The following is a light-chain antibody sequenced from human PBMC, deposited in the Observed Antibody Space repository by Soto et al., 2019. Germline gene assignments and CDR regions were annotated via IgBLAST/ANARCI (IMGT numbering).Light chain of an antibody. V-gene: IGKV1-33*01. CDR1: QDVGNC. Sequence: DIQMTQSPSSLSASVGDRVTITCQASQDVGNCLNWYQQKAGRAPKFLMQDASNLETGVPSRFSGSGSGKYFSFTITSLQPEDVATYYCQQCRDVPLTFGGGTRLEIK. CDR2: DAS. CDR3: QQCRDVPLT. J-gene: IGKJ5*01.